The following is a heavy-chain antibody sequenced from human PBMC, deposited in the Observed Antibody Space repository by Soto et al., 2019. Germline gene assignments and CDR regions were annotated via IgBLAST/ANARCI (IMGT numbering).Heavy chain of an antibody. Sequence: ASVKVSCKASGYTFTGYYMHWVRQAPGQGLEWIGWINLDSGGTNYAQKFQERVTITRDMSTSTAYMELSSLRSEDTAVYYCAADFDWLSPSFFDYWGQGTLVTVS. J-gene: IGHJ4*02. V-gene: IGHV1-2*02. CDR1: GYTFTGYY. CDR3: AADFDWLSPSFFDY. D-gene: IGHD3-9*01. CDR2: INLDSGGT.